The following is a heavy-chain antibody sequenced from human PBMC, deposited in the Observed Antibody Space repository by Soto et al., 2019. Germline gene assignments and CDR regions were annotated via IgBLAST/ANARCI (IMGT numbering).Heavy chain of an antibody. Sequence: ASVKVSCKASGYTFTSYGISWVRQAPGQGLEWMGWISAYNGNTNYAQKLQGRVTMTTDTSTSTAYMELRSLRSDDTAVYYCERDLGIAAAGPSDFDYWGQGTLVTVSS. D-gene: IGHD6-13*01. CDR1: GYTFTSYG. CDR3: ERDLGIAAAGPSDFDY. J-gene: IGHJ4*02. CDR2: ISAYNGNT. V-gene: IGHV1-18*01.